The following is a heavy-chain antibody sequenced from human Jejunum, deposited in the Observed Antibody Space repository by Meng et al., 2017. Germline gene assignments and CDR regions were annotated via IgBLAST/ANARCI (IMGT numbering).Heavy chain of an antibody. Sequence: GESLKISCAASGFTVSSNYMSWVRQAPGKGLEWVSVIYSGGSTYYADSVKGRFTISRDNSKNTLCLQMNSLRAEDTAVYYCARGAAAGTGYYFDYWGKGTLVTVSS. V-gene: IGHV3-66*02. J-gene: IGHJ4*02. CDR3: ARGAAAGTGYYFDY. CDR1: GFTVSSNY. CDR2: IYSGGST. D-gene: IGHD6-13*01.